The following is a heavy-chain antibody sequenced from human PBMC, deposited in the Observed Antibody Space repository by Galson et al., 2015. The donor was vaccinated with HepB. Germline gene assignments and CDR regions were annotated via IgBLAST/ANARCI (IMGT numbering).Heavy chain of an antibody. CDR1: GFTFSSYG. V-gene: IGHV3-30*18. CDR3: AKVGDTAKGPEAVHYYYYGMDV. D-gene: IGHD5-18*01. Sequence: SLRLSCAASGFTFSSYGMHWVRQAPGKGLEWVAVISYDGSNKYYADSVKGRFTISRDNSKNTLYLQMNSLRAEDTAVYYCAKVGDTAKGPEAVHYYYYGMDVWGQGTTVTVSS. J-gene: IGHJ6*02. CDR2: ISYDGSNK.